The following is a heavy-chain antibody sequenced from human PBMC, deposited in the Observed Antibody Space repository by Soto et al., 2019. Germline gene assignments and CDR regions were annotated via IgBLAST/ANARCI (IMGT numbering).Heavy chain of an antibody. V-gene: IGHV3-30-3*01. D-gene: IGHD2-15*01. CDR3: ARVPFYSSFDY. Sequence: QVQLVESGGGVVQPGRSLRLSCAASGFTFSSYAMHWVRQAPGKGLEWVAVISYDGSNRDYADSVKGRFTISRDNTKNTLYLQMNSLRVADTAVYYCARVPFYSSFDYWGQGTQVTVSS. CDR1: GFTFSSYA. J-gene: IGHJ4*02. CDR2: ISYDGSNR.